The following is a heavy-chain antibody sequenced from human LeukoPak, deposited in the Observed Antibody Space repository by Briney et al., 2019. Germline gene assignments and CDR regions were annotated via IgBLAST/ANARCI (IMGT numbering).Heavy chain of an antibody. V-gene: IGHV1-3*01. CDR3: ARGLRYCSGGSCLKY. Sequence: ASEKVSCKASGYTFTSYAMHWVRQAPGQRLEWMGWINAGNGNTKYSQKFQGRVTITRDTFASTAYMELSSLRSEDTAVYYCARGLRYCSGGSCLKYWGQGTLVNVSS. CDR1: GYTFTSYA. CDR2: INAGNGNT. D-gene: IGHD2-15*01. J-gene: IGHJ4*02.